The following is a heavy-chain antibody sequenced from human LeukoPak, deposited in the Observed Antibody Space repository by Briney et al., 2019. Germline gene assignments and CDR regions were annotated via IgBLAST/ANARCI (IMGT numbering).Heavy chain of an antibody. Sequence: GASVKVSCKASGYTFTSYYMHWVRQAPGQGLEWMGWINPNSGGTNYAQKFQGRVTMTRDTSISTAYMELSRLRSDDTAVYYCAREGRVVGATYAFDIWGQGTMVTVSS. D-gene: IGHD1-26*01. V-gene: IGHV1-2*02. CDR3: AREGRVVGATYAFDI. J-gene: IGHJ3*02. CDR2: INPNSGGT. CDR1: GYTFTSYY.